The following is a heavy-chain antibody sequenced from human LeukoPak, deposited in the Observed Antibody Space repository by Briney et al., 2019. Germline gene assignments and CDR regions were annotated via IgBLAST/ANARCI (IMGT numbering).Heavy chain of an antibody. V-gene: IGHV3-23*01. Sequence: GGSLRLSCVASGLTVSSYSMNWVRQAPGKGLEWVSSISGSGMLTYYADSVKGRFTISRDNSKNTLYLQMSSLRAEDTATFYCAKFYYDSSGRGNDAFDVWGQGTMVTVSS. D-gene: IGHD3-22*01. J-gene: IGHJ3*01. CDR3: AKFYYDSSGRGNDAFDV. CDR2: ISGSGMLT. CDR1: GLTVSSYS.